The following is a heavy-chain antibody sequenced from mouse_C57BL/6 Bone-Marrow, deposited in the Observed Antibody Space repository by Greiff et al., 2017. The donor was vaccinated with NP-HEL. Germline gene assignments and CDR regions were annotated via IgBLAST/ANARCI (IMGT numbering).Heavy chain of an antibody. V-gene: IGHV1-80*01. CDR3: ARWDTTVEAWFAY. CDR2: IYPGDGDT. CDR1: GYAFSSYW. D-gene: IGHD1-1*01. J-gene: IGHJ3*01. Sequence: QVHVKQSGAELVKPGASVKISCKASGYAFSSYWMNWVKQRPGKGLEWIGQIYPGDGDTNYNGKFKGKATLTADKSSSTAYMQLSSLTSEDSAVYFCARWDTTVEAWFAYWGQGTLVTVSA.